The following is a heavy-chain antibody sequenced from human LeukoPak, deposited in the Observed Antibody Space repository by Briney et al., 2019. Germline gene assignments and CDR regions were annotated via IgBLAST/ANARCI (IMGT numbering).Heavy chain of an antibody. Sequence: SETLSLTCTVSGYSISSGYYWGWIRQPPGKGLEWIGSIYHSGSTYYNPSLKSRVTISVDTSKNQFSLKLSSVTAADTAVYYCARRTIDYYDSSGLRGGFIDYWGQGTLVTVSS. J-gene: IGHJ4*02. CDR3: ARRTIDYYDSSGLRGGFIDY. CDR1: GYSISSGYY. V-gene: IGHV4-38-2*02. CDR2: IYHSGST. D-gene: IGHD3-22*01.